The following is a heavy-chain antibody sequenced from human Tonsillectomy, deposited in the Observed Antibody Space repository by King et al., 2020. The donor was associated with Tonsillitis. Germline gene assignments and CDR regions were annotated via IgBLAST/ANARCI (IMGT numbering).Heavy chain of an antibody. D-gene: IGHD3-16*01. CDR1: GGSISSGNYY. V-gene: IGHV4-61*02. Sequence: VQLQESGPGLVKPSQTLSLTCTVSGGSISSGNYYWSWIRQPAGKGLEWIGRISATGSINYNPSLNSRVSMSVDTSKTPFSLKVGSVTAADTAVYYCARRLRGIGDYWYFDLWGRGTLVTVSS. CDR3: ARRLRGIGDYWYFDL. CDR2: ISATGSI. J-gene: IGHJ2*01.